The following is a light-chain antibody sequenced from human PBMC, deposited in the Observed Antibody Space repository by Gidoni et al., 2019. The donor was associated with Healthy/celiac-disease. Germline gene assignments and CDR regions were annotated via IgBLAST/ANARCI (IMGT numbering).Light chain of an antibody. CDR3: QQLNSYPFT. J-gene: IGKJ3*01. CDR2: AAS. CDR1: QGISSY. Sequence: DIHLTQSLSFLSASVGDTVTITCRARQGISSYLAWYHQKPGKAPKLLIYAASTLQSGVPSRFSGSGSGTEFTLTISCLQLEDFATYYCQQLNSYPFTFGPGTKVDIK. V-gene: IGKV1-9*01.